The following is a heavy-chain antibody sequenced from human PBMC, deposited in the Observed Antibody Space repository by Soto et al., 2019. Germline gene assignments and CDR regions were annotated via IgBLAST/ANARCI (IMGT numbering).Heavy chain of an antibody. J-gene: IGHJ6*02. V-gene: IGHV3-73*02. Sequence: EVQLVESGGGLVQPGGSLKLSCAASGFTFSDSAVHWVRQASGKGLEWVGRTRNKANNYATAYAASVKGRFTISRDDSKNTSYLQRSSLETEETAVYHCVRGVWFGANYGMDVWGQGTTVTVSS. D-gene: IGHD3-10*01. CDR3: VRGVWFGANYGMDV. CDR1: GFTFSDSA. CDR2: TRNKANNYAT.